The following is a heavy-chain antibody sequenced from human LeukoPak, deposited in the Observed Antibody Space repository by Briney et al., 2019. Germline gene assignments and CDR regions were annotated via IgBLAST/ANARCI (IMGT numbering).Heavy chain of an antibody. D-gene: IGHD3-10*01. CDR3: ARDRRGLDY. Sequence: GGSLRLSCAASGFIFSSYSMSWVRQAPGKGLEWVSVITGSGGNTYYADSVKGRFTISKDNSKNTLYLQMNSLRAEDTAVYYCARDRRGLDYWGQGTLVTVSS. CDR2: ITGSGGNT. J-gene: IGHJ4*02. V-gene: IGHV3-23*01. CDR1: GFIFSSYS.